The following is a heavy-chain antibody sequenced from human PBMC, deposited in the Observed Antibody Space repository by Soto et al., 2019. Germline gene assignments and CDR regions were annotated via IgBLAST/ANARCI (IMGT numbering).Heavy chain of an antibody. CDR3: ARVAYGDYGLDY. CDR2: ISISGSTI. CDR1: GCTFRSYE. D-gene: IGHD4-17*01. Sequence: GGSLRSSCAASGCTFRSYEMNWVRQAPWKGLEWVSYISISGSTIYYADSVKGRFTISRDNAKNSLYLQMNSLRAEDTAVYYCARVAYGDYGLDYWGQGTLVPVSS. V-gene: IGHV3-48*03. J-gene: IGHJ4*02.